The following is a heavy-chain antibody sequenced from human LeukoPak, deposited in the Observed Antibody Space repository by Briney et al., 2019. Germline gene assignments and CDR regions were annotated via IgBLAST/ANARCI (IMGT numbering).Heavy chain of an antibody. CDR1: GFAFSSYG. V-gene: IGHV3-23*01. D-gene: IGHD1-26*01. J-gene: IGHJ3*02. Sequence: SGGSLRLSCAASGFAFSSYGMSWVRQAPGKGLEWVSIISGSGDNTYYADSVKGRFTISRDNSKNTLYLQMNSLRAEDTAVYYCAKSGSYHAFDIWGQGTMVTVSS. CDR3: AKSGSYHAFDI. CDR2: ISGSGDNT.